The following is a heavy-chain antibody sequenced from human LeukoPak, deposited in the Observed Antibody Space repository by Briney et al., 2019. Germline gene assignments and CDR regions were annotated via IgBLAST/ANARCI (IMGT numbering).Heavy chain of an antibody. D-gene: IGHD3-22*01. CDR3: ARGPYFYDSSGYRTLGAFDI. V-gene: IGHV4-61*02. J-gene: IGHJ3*02. Sequence: PSQTLSLTCTVSGGSISSGSYYWSWIRQPAGKGLEWIGRIYTSGSTNYNPSLKSRVTMSVDTSKNQFSLKLSSVTAADTAVYYCARGPYFYDSSGYRTLGAFDIWGQGTMVTVSS. CDR2: IYTSGST. CDR1: GGSISSGSYY.